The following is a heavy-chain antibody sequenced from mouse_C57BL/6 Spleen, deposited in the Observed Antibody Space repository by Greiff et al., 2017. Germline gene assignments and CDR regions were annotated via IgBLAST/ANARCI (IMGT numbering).Heavy chain of an antibody. V-gene: IGHV1-50*01. D-gene: IGHD1-1*01. CDR1: GYTFTSYW. Sequence: QVQLQQPGAELVKPGASVKLSCKASGYTFTSYWMQWVKQRPGQGLEWIGEIDPSDSYTNYNQKFKGKATLTVDTSSSTAYMQLSSLTSEDSAVYYCARWGYYGSYFDDWGQGTTLTVSS. CDR2: IDPSDSYT. CDR3: ARWGYYGSYFDD. J-gene: IGHJ2*01.